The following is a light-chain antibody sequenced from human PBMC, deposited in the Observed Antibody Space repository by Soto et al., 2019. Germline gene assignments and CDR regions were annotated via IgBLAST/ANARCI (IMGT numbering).Light chain of an antibody. CDR1: QSVSSK. J-gene: IGKJ5*01. Sequence: EIVLTQSPGTLSLSPGERATLSCRASQSVSSKLAWYQQKPGQAPRLLIYGASTRATGIPARFSGSGSGTEFTLTISSLQSEDFVVYYCQQYNNWPPITFGQGTRLEIK. CDR3: QQYNNWPPIT. V-gene: IGKV3-15*01. CDR2: GAS.